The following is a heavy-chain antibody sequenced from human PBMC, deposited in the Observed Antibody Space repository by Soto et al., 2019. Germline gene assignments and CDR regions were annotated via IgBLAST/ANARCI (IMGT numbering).Heavy chain of an antibody. D-gene: IGHD3-10*01. CDR2: FRTSGDGGTT. CDR1: GFTFSSYS. J-gene: IGHJ4*02. V-gene: IGHV3-23*01. CDR3: AKKVNSGPGSQYFDY. Sequence: PGGSLRLSCAASGFTFSSYSISWVRQAPGKGLEWVSGFRTSGDGGTTYYADSVKGRFTISRDNSKNMLLLQMNSLRAEDTAIYYCAKKVNSGPGSQYFDYWGQGTLVTVSS.